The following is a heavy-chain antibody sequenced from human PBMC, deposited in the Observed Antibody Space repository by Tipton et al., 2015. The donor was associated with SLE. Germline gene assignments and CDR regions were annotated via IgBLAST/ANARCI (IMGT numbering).Heavy chain of an antibody. D-gene: IGHD5-12*01. CDR2: LYAGGRP. J-gene: IGHJ1*01. Sequence: TLSLTCSVSGVFISTSRYYWGWIRPSPGQGLEWVGSLYAGGRPYFHPSPKSRAPISADTSKNHFSLKLNSVTAAETAVYYCATNGHGETYEFFTEYLRHWGQGTLVTVSS. V-gene: IGHV4-39*02. CDR3: ATNGHGETYEFFTEYLRH. CDR1: GVFISTSRYY.